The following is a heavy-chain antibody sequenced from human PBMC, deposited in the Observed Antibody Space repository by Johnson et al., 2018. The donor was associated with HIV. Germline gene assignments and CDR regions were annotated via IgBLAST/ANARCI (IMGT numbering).Heavy chain of an antibody. CDR2: INSDGSTT. V-gene: IGHV3-74*01. J-gene: IGHJ3*02. Sequence: GQLVESGGGLGQPGGSLRLSCVDSGFTFNNYWMHWVRQAPGKGPVWVSRINSDGSTTDYADSATGRFTISRDNAKNTRYLQMNSLRVEDTAVYYCVRSKGRLAAFDIWGQGTMVTVSS. CDR1: GFTFNNYW. D-gene: IGHD3-9*01. CDR3: VRSKGRLAAFDI.